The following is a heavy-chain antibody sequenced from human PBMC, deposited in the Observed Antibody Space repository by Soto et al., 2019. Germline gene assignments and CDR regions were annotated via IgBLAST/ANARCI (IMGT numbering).Heavy chain of an antibody. CDR1: GGSVSSGTYY. V-gene: IGHV4-61*01. CDR2: IYRGSP. J-gene: IGHJ2*01. CDR3: SRDQGLGAGDGAL. D-gene: IGHD7-27*01. Sequence: QVQLQESGPGQVKPSETLFLTCTVSGGSVSSGTYYWSWIRQPAGKGLEWMGYIYRGSPNYNPSLESRATISVDTSRTQFSLMLSSVTAADTAVYYCSRDQGLGAGDGALWCSGTLVTVSS.